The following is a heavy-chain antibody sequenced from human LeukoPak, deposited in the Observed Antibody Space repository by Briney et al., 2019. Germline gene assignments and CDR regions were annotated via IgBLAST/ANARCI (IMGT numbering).Heavy chain of an antibody. Sequence: SQTLSLTCAISGDSVSSNSAAWNWIRQSPSRGLEWLGRTYYRSKWYNDYAVSAKSRITINPDTSKNQFSLQLNSVTPEDTAVYYCAREVFALYGQPFFDYWGQRTLVTVSS. D-gene: IGHD2-8*01. V-gene: IGHV6-1*01. CDR2: TYYRSKWYN. J-gene: IGHJ4*02. CDR1: GDSVSSNSAA. CDR3: AREVFALYGQPFFDY.